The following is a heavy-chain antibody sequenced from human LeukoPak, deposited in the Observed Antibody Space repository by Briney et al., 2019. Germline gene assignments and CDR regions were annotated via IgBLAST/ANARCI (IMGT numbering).Heavy chain of an antibody. CDR1: GYIFINYG. Sequence: ASVKVSCKTSGYIFINYGISWVRQALGQGLEWMGRITVYNGNTIYAQNLQGRVTMTTDTSTSTVYMELRSLRSDDTAVYYCGRGEGFLDYWGQGTLVTVSS. CDR2: ITVYNGNT. CDR3: GRGEGFLDY. V-gene: IGHV1-18*01. J-gene: IGHJ4*02.